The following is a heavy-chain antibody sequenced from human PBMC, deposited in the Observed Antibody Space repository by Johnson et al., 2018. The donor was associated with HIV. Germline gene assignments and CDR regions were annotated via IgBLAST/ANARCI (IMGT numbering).Heavy chain of an antibody. Sequence: VQLVESGGGLVQPGGSLRLSCATSGFTFKDYAMSWVRQAPGKGLEWVSAISNNAGRTYYLDSVKGRFPVSRDDSKSTVYLQMNSLRVEDTAVYYCARDWEKNSSGFYPTVMGIWGQGTRVTVSS. CDR2: ISNNAGRT. D-gene: IGHD3-22*01. CDR1: GFTFKDYA. V-gene: IGHV3-23*04. J-gene: IGHJ3*02. CDR3: ARDWEKNSSGFYPTVMGI.